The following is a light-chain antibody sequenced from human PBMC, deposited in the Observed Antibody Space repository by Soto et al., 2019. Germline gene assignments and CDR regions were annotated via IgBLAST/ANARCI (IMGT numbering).Light chain of an antibody. CDR2: GTS. Sequence: DIVLTQSPGTLFLSPGERATLSCRASQRVKSMYLAWYQQKPGQAPRLVMYGTSNRATGIPDRFSGSGSGTDFLLTISRVEPEDIGVYFCQQYGGSPPVFTFGPGTKVEIK. CDR1: QRVKSMY. J-gene: IGKJ3*01. V-gene: IGKV3-20*01. CDR3: QQYGGSPPVFT.